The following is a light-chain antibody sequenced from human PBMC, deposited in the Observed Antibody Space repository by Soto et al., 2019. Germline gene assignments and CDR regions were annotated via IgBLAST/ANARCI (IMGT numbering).Light chain of an antibody. V-gene: IGLV1-40*01. CDR2: GNN. J-gene: IGLJ1*01. CDR1: SSNIGAGYD. Sequence: QSVLTQPPSVSGAPGQRVTISCTGSSSNIGAGYDLHWYQQLPGTAPKLLIYGNNNRPSGVPDRFSGSKSGTSASLAITGRQAEDEADYYCQSYDSRLSASGVFGTATKLTVL. CDR3: QSYDSRLSASGV.